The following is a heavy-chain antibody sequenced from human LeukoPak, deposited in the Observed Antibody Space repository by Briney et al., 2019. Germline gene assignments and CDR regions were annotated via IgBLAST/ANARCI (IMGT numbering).Heavy chain of an antibody. V-gene: IGHV4-39*07. J-gene: IGHJ6*03. CDR3: ARVGEDSSWYYYYYYMDV. D-gene: IGHD6-13*01. CDR1: GGSISSYY. CDR2: IYYSGST. Sequence: SETLSLTCTVSGGSISSYYWGWIRQPPGKGLEWIGSIYYSGSTYYNPSLKSRVTISVDTSKNQFSLKLSSVTAADTAVYYCARVGEDSSWYYYYYYMDVWGKGTTVTVSS.